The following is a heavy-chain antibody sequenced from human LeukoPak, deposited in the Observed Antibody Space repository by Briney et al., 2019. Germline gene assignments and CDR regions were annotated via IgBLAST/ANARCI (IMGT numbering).Heavy chain of an antibody. CDR2: ISSSGSTI. Sequence: GGSLRLSCAASGFTFSDYYMSWIRQAPGKGLEWDSYISSSGSTIYYAGSVKGRFTISRDNAKNSLYLQMNSLRAEDTAVYYCARDPQKIEYYMDVWGKGTTVTVSS. CDR1: GFTFSDYY. J-gene: IGHJ6*03. CDR3: ARDPQKIEYYMDV. D-gene: IGHD3-22*01. V-gene: IGHV3-11*01.